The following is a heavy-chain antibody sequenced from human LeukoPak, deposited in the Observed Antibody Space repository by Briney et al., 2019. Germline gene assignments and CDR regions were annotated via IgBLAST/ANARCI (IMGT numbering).Heavy chain of an antibody. CDR2: VYYSGNT. Sequence: SETLSLICTVSGVSISSFYWSWIRQPPGKGLEWIGYVYYSGNTNYNPSLKSRVTISVDTSKNQFSLKLSSVTAADTAVYYCARHSLNNWFDPWGQGTLVTVSS. V-gene: IGHV4-59*08. CDR1: GVSISSFY. CDR3: ARHSLNNWFDP. J-gene: IGHJ5*02.